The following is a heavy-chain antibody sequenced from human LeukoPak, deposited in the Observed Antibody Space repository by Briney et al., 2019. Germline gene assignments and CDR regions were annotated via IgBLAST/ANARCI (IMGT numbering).Heavy chain of an antibody. CDR3: ARELPREVTLDY. D-gene: IGHD2-21*02. Sequence: GGSLRLSCAVSGFTFISYGMQWVRQAPGKGLAWVSRINTDGSSTTYADSVKGRFTISRDNAKNTLYLQLNSLRAEDAAVYYCARELPREVTLDYWGQGTLVTVSS. J-gene: IGHJ4*01. CDR1: GFTFISYG. CDR2: INTDGSST. V-gene: IGHV3-74*01.